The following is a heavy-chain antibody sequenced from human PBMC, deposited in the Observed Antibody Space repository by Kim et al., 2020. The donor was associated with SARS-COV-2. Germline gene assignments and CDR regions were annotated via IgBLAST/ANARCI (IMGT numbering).Heavy chain of an antibody. D-gene: IGHD5-12*01. CDR2: IYPGDSDT. Sequence: GESLKISCKGSGYSFTSYWIGWVRQMPGKGLEWMGIIYPGDSDTRYGPSFQGQVTISADKSISTAYLQWSSLKASDTAMYYCARHRDIVATEFDYWGQGTLVTVSS. CDR1: GYSFTSYW. V-gene: IGHV5-51*01. CDR3: ARHRDIVATEFDY. J-gene: IGHJ4*02.